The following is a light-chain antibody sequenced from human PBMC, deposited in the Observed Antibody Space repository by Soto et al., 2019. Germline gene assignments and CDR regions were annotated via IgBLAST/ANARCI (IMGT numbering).Light chain of an antibody. CDR3: QQSYGMPRT. CDR1: QSISRX. CDR2: GAS. J-gene: IGKJ1*01. Sequence: DIQMTQSPSSLSASVGDRVTITCRASQSISRXLNWYQQKPGKAPKLLIHGASNLQSGVPSRFSGSGSGTDFTLTISSLQPEDFATFYCQQSYGMPRTFGQGTKVEIK. V-gene: IGKV1-39*01.